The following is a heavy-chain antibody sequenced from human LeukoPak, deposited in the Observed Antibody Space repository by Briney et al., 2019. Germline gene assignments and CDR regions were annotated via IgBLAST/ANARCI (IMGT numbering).Heavy chain of an antibody. CDR3: AKEPLYYYGSGSYHDY. CDR1: GFTFSSYG. CDR2: ISGSGGST. Sequence: GGSLRLSCAASGFTFSSYGMSRVRQAPGKGLEWVSAISGSGGSTYYADSVKGRFTISRDNSKNTLYLQMNGLRAEDTAVYYCAKEPLYYYGSGSYHDYWGQGTLVTVSS. V-gene: IGHV3-23*01. J-gene: IGHJ4*02. D-gene: IGHD3-10*01.